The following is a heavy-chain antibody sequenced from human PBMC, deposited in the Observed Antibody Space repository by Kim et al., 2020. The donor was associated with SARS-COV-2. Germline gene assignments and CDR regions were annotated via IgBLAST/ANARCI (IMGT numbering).Heavy chain of an antibody. J-gene: IGHJ2*01. V-gene: IGHV4-59*08. D-gene: IGHD3-9*01. CDR3: AGQFHRLGYFDL. Sequence: NYDPALMSRGTISVDTSKNQFSLKLSSVTAADTAVYYCAGQFHRLGYFDLWGRGTLVTVSS.